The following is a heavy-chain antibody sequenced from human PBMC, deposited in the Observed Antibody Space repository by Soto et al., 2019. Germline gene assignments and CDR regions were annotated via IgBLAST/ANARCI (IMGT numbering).Heavy chain of an antibody. CDR1: GFTFSSYG. CDR3: AKGRGYSYASYYFDY. D-gene: IGHD5-18*01. Sequence: PGGSLRLSCAASGFTFSSYGMHWVRQAPGKGLEWVAVISYDGSNKYYADSVKGRFTISRDNSKNTLYLQMNSLRAEDTAVYYCAKGRGYSYASYYFDYWGQGTLVTVSS. V-gene: IGHV3-30*18. J-gene: IGHJ4*02. CDR2: ISYDGSNK.